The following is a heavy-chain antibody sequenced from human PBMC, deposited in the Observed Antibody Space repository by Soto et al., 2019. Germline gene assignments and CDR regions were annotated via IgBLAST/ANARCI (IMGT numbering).Heavy chain of an antibody. J-gene: IGHJ4*02. Sequence: TLSLTCTVSGGSISSGGYYWSWIRQHPGKGLEWIGYIYYSGSTYYNPSLKSRVTISVDTSKNQFSLKLSSVTAADTAVYYCATYSSSWYVVYWGQGTLVTVSS. D-gene: IGHD6-13*01. CDR1: GGSISSGGYY. CDR3: ATYSSSWYVVY. CDR2: IYYSGST. V-gene: IGHV4-31*03.